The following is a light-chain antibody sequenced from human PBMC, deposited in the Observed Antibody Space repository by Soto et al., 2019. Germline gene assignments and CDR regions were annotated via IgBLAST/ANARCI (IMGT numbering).Light chain of an antibody. CDR2: DDN. J-gene: IGLJ1*01. CDR3: GSWDSSLSAYV. V-gene: IGLV1-51*01. CDR1: SSNIGGNS. Sequence: QSELTQPPSVSAAPGQKVTISCSGSSSNIGGNSVSWYQQLPGTAPKLLIYDDNKRPSGIPDRFSGSKSGTSATLGITGFQTGDGADYYCGSWDSSLSAYVFGTVTKV.